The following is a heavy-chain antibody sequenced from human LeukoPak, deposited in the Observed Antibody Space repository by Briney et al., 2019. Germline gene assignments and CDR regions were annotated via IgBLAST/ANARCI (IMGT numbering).Heavy chain of an antibody. J-gene: IGHJ4*02. CDR2: IYYSGST. CDR1: GGSISGSTYY. CDR3: ATTRAGTGFDN. D-gene: IGHD6-19*01. V-gene: IGHV4-39*02. Sequence: SETLSLTCTVSGGSISGSTYYWGWIRQPPGKGLEWIGSIYYSGSTYYNPSLKSRVTISVDTSKNHFSLNLNSVTAADTAVYSCATTRAGTGFDNWGQGTLVTASS.